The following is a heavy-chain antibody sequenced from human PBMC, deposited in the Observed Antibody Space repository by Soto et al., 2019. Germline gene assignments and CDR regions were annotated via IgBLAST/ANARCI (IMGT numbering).Heavy chain of an antibody. CDR2: ISSRSRAT. CDR1: EFTFSSYH. Sequence: EVQLVESGGGLVQPGRSLRLSCAASEFTFSSYHMNWVRQAPGKGLEWVAYISSRSRATWYADSVKGRFTISRDNGKNSLYLQMNSLIDEDTAVYYCTTEYSRGCGMDVWCKGTTVTVAS. CDR3: TTEYSRGCGMDV. D-gene: IGHD2-15*01. V-gene: IGHV3-48*02. J-gene: IGHJ6*04.